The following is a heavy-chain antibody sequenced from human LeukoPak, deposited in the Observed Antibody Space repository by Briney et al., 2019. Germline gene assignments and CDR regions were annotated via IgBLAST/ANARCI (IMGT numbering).Heavy chain of an antibody. D-gene: IGHD2-2*01. CDR1: GGSISSYY. V-gene: IGHV4-59*01. CDR2: IYYSGST. CDR3: ARWYCSSNSCYHLDV. Sequence: PSETLSLTCTVSGGSISSYYWSWIRQPPGEGLERIGYIYYSGSTNYIPSLKSRVTMSVDTSKNQLSLRLNSVTAADTAVYYCARWYCSSNSCYHLDVWGKGTTVTVSS. J-gene: IGHJ6*03.